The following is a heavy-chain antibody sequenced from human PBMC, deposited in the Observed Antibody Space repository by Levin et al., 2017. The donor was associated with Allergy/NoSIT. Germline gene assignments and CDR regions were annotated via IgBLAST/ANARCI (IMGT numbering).Heavy chain of an antibody. CDR3: ARTGVGYSNGNGLDY. D-gene: IGHD5-18*01. J-gene: IGHJ4*02. V-gene: IGHV3-30-3*01. Sequence: GGSLRLSCAASGFSFGGYAMNWVRQAPGKGLESVAVISHDENGKYYAGSVKGRFTISRDNSKYTVDQQMNSLKAEDTALYYCARTGVGYSNGNGLDYWGQGTLVTVSS. CDR2: ISHDENGK. CDR1: GFSFGGYA.